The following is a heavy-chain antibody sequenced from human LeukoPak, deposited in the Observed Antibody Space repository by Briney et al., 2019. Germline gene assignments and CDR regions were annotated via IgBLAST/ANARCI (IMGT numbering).Heavy chain of an antibody. J-gene: IGHJ6*02. Sequence: SETLSLTCTVSRGSVSSGDYYWTWIRQPPGKGLEWIGYIYHSGSTYYNPSLKSRVTISVDRSKNQFSLKLSSVTAADTAVYYCARVGSTSLWWGMDVWGQGTTVTVSS. V-gene: IGHV4-30-2*01. CDR3: ARVGSTSLWWGMDV. D-gene: IGHD2-2*01. CDR2: IYHSGST. CDR1: RGSVSSGDYY.